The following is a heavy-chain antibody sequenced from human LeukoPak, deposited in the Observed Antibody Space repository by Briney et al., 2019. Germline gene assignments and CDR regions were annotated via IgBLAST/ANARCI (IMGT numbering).Heavy chain of an antibody. CDR1: GGSISSGNYY. D-gene: IGHD1-1*01. CDR3: ARDISRWNELDS. Sequence: PSQTLSLTCTVSGGSISSGNYYWTWIRQPAGKGLEWIGRIYASGSTNYNPSLKGRVTISVDTSKNHFSLKLTSVTAADTAVYYCARDISRWNELDSWGQGTLVTVSS. J-gene: IGHJ4*02. CDR2: IYASGST. V-gene: IGHV4-61*02.